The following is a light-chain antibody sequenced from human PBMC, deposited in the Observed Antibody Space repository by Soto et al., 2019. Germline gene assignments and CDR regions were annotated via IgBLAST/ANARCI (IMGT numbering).Light chain of an antibody. J-gene: IGKJ1*01. CDR2: KAS. V-gene: IGKV1-5*03. CDR1: QSISSW. CDR3: QLYNSFST. Sequence: DIQMTQSPSTLSASVGDRVTITCRASQSISSWLAWYQQKPGKAPKLLIYKASSLESGVPSRFSGSGSGTEFTLTISSLQPDDFATYYCQLYNSFSTF.